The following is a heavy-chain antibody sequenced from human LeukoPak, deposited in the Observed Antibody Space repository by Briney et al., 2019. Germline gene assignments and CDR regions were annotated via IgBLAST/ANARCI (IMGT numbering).Heavy chain of an antibody. Sequence: SETLSLTCTVSGGSISSTTYYWSWIRQPPGKGLEWIGYINYSGTTHYNPSLKSRVTISIDTSKNQFSLKLSSVTAADTAVYYCARWGAGTFDPWGQGTLVTVSS. J-gene: IGHJ5*02. CDR3: ARWGAGTFDP. D-gene: IGHD3-16*01. V-gene: IGHV4-61*01. CDR1: GGSISSTTYY. CDR2: INYSGTT.